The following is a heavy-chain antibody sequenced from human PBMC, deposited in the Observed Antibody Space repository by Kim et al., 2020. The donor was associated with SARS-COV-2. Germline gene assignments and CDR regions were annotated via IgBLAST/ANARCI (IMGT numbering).Heavy chain of an antibody. CDR2: ISYDGTNK. V-gene: IGHV3-30*18. CDR1: GFTFSTYG. D-gene: IGHD2-2*01. CDR3: AKSLLGYCSTTTCYGHDY. J-gene: IGHJ4*02. Sequence: GGSLRLSCAASGFTFSTYGMHWVRQAPGKGLEWVAVISYDGTNKYYADSVKGRFTVSRDNSKNTLYLQMNSLRAEDSAIYYCAKSLLGYCSTTTCYGHDYWGQGTLVTVSS.